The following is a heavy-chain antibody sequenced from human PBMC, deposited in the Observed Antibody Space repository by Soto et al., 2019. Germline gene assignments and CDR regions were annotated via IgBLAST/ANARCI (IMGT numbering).Heavy chain of an antibody. CDR1: GFTFSSYG. D-gene: IGHD5-18*01. V-gene: IGHV3-33*01. CDR2: IWYDGSNK. Sequence: PGGSLRLSCAASGFTFSSYGMHWVRQAPGKGLEWVAVIWYDGSNKYYADSVKGRFTISRDNSKNTLYLQMNSLRAEDTAVYYCARGAVFGRGYSYGPSLFDYWGQGTLVTVS. J-gene: IGHJ4*02. CDR3: ARGAVFGRGYSYGPSLFDY.